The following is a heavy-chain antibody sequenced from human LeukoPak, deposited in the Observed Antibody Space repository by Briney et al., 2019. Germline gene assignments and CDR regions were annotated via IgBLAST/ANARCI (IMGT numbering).Heavy chain of an antibody. Sequence: GGSLRLSCAASGFTFSSYGMHWVRQAPGKGLEWVAVISYDGSNKYYADSVKGRFTISRDNSKNTLYLQMNSLRAEDTAVYYCAREGGIVGANDYWGQGTLVTVSS. CDR2: ISYDGSNK. CDR1: GFTFSSYG. CDR3: AREGGIVGANDY. J-gene: IGHJ4*02. V-gene: IGHV3-30*03. D-gene: IGHD1-26*01.